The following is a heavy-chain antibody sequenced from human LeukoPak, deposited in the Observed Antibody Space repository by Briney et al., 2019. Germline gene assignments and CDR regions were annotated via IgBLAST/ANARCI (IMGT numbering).Heavy chain of an antibody. CDR2: IHPDGNEK. Sequence: GGSLRLSCAVSGFTFSNFWMSWVRQAPGRGLEWVANIHPDGNEKYHVESVKGRFTISRDNAKNLLFLQMNGLRVEDTAVYYCARGDDFSGDHWGQGTLVTVSS. J-gene: IGHJ4*02. CDR3: ARGDDFSGDH. V-gene: IGHV3-7*04. D-gene: IGHD1-1*01. CDR1: GFTFSNFW.